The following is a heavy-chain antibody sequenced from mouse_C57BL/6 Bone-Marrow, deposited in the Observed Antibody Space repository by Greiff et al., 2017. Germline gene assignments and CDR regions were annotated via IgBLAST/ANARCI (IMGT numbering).Heavy chain of an antibody. CDR1: GYTFTSYW. CDR3: ARAGYYEEVWYFDV. J-gene: IGHJ1*03. Sequence: QVQLQQPGAELVRPGSSVKLSCKASGYTFTSYWMHWVKQRPIQGLEWIGNIDPSDSETHYNQKFKDKATLTVDKSSSTAYMQLSSLTSEDSAVYYGARAGYYEEVWYFDVWGTGTTVTVSS. D-gene: IGHD2-3*01. V-gene: IGHV1-52*01. CDR2: IDPSDSET.